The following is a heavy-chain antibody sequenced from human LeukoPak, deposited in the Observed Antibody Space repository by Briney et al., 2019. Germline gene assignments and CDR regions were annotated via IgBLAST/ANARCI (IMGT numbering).Heavy chain of an antibody. CDR1: GFTFTSSA. Sequence: ASVKVSCKASGFTFTSSAVQWVRQARGQRLEWIGWIVVGSGNTNYAQKFQERVTITRDMSTSTAYMELSSLRSEDTAVYYCARRVAVNPRYYFDYWGQGTLVTVSS. J-gene: IGHJ4*02. CDR3: ARRVAVNPRYYFDY. CDR2: IVVGSGNT. D-gene: IGHD3-22*01. V-gene: IGHV1-58*01.